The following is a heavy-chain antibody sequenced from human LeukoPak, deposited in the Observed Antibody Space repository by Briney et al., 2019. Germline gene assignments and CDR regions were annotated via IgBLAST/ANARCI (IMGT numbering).Heavy chain of an antibody. D-gene: IGHD5-18*01. CDR1: GFTFSTYS. J-gene: IGHJ4*02. V-gene: IGHV3-21*01. Sequence: GGSLRLSCAASGFTFSTYSMNWVRQAPGKGLEWVSSITPSGSYIYYATSVKGRFTISRDNAKNSLYLQMNSLRAEDTAVYYSARVGRGSIYGYGGHWGQGTLVTVSS. CDR2: ITPSGSYI. CDR3: ARVGRGSIYGYGGH.